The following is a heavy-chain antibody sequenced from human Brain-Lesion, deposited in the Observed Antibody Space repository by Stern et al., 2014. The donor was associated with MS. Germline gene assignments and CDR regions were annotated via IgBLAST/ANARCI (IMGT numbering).Heavy chain of an antibody. D-gene: IGHD2-2*01. CDR2: IFNSGST. Sequence: QVQLVESGPGLVKPSQTLSLSCTVSGGSISSGGYYWGWLRPPAGKGLEWIVRIFNSGSTCSQTSPTRRGTTLKDTTKHPFLLWMNSMTAADTAVYYCARGRVVPGFQYYATDVWGQGTTVIVSS. V-gene: IGHV4-61*02. CDR3: ARGRVVPGFQYYATDV. CDR1: GGSISSGGYY. J-gene: IGHJ6*02.